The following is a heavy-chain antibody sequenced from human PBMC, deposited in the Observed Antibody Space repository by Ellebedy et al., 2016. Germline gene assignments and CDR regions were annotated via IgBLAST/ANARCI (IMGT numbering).Heavy chain of an antibody. Sequence: GESLKISCAASRLTFSSYPMNWVRQAPGKGLEWVSYISSSSSTIYYADSVKGRFTISRNNAKNSLYLQMNSLRDEYKAVYYCAKESSVAGDYGMDVWGQGTTVTVSS. CDR1: RLTFSSYP. CDR2: ISSSSSTI. CDR3: AKESSVAGDYGMDV. J-gene: IGHJ6*02. D-gene: IGHD6-19*01. V-gene: IGHV3-48*02.